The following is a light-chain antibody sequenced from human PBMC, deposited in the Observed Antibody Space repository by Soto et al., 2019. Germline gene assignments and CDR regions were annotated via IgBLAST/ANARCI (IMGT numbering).Light chain of an antibody. J-gene: IGKJ1*01. CDR1: QSVSSN. V-gene: IGKV3-15*01. CDR2: GAS. Sequence: EIVMTQSPATLSVSPGERATLSCRASQSVSSNLAWYQQKPGQAPRLLIYGASTRATGIPARFSGSGSGTEFTLAISSLQSEDFAVYYCQQYNNWPPATCGQGTKGEIK. CDR3: QQYNNWPPAT.